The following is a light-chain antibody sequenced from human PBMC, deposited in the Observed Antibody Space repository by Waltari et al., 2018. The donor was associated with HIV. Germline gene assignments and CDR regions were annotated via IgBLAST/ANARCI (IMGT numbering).Light chain of an antibody. V-gene: IGLV2-14*03. J-gene: IGLJ2*01. CDR1: SPVSRFYQH. CDR3: ASNRLDATLV. CDR2: DID. Sequence: QSALTQPASVSGFPGQPIHLSCTGISPVSRFYQHVPWYQQHPASDPRLIIYDIDSRPSGISDHFSGSRSGDSASLTISGLQSGDEAHYFCASNRLDATLVFGGGTKLTIL.